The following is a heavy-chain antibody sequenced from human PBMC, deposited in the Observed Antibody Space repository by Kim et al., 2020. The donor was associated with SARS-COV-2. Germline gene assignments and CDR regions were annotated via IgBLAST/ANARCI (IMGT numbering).Heavy chain of an antibody. J-gene: IGHJ4*02. CDR2: I. Sequence: IYYADSVKGRFTISRDNAKNSLYLQMNSLRAEDTAVYYCASGYSSGPADYWGQGTLVTVSS. D-gene: IGHD6-19*01. V-gene: IGHV3-11*04. CDR3: ASGYSSGPADY.